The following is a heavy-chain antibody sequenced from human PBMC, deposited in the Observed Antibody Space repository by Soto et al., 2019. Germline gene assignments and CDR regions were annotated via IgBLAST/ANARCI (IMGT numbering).Heavy chain of an antibody. Sequence: SETLSLTCTVSSACISSSSYTWGWIRQPPGKGLEWIGSIYYSGTTYYNPSLNSRVTVSVDTSKNQFSLKVTSVTAADTAVYYCARLHGYFICSSCHDRYVMDVCGQGTTDTGSS. CDR1: SACISSSSYT. J-gene: IGHJ6*02. CDR3: ARLHGYFICSSCHDRYVMDV. D-gene: IGHD2-2*01. V-gene: IGHV4-39*01. CDR2: IYYSGTT.